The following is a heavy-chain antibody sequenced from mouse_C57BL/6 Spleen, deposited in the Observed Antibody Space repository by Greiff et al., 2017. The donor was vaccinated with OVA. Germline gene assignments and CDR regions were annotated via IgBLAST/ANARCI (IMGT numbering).Heavy chain of an antibody. CDR3: ASNWDGGYFDY. CDR1: GYAFSSYW. CDR2: IYPGDGDT. Sequence: QVQLQQSGAELVKPGASVKISCKASGYAFSSYWMNWVKQRPGKGLEWIGQIYPGDGDTNYNGKFKGKATLTADKSSSTAYMQLSSLTSEDSAVYCCASNWDGGYFDYWGQGTTLTVSS. V-gene: IGHV1-80*01. D-gene: IGHD4-1*01. J-gene: IGHJ2*01.